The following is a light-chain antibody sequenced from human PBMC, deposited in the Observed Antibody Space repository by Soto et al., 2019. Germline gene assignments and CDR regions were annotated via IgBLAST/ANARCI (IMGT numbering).Light chain of an antibody. CDR3: AAWDDSLSGYV. CDR2: EGI. Sequence: QSALTQPASVSGSPGQSITISCSGTSSNIGGYNVVSWYQQHPGKAPKVIVYEGIKRPSGVSDRFSGSTSGSTASLTISGLQAEDEAEYYCAAWDDSLSGYVFGTGTKVTV. J-gene: IGLJ1*01. V-gene: IGLV2-23*01. CDR1: SSNIGGYNV.